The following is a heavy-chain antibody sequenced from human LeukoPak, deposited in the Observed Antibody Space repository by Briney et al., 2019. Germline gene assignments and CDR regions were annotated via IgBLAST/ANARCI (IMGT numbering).Heavy chain of an antibody. Sequence: ASVKVSCKASGYTFTGYYMHWVRQAPGQGLEWMGWINPNSGGTNYAQKFQGRVTMTRDTSISTAYMELSRLRSDDTAVYYCAAEIYGGNSDCCSFDIWGQGTMVTVSS. CDR3: AAEIYGGNSDCCSFDI. V-gene: IGHV1-2*02. J-gene: IGHJ3*02. CDR1: GYTFTGYY. D-gene: IGHD4-23*01. CDR2: INPNSGGT.